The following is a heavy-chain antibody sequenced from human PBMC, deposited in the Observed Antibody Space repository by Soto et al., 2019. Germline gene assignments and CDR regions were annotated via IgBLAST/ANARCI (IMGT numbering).Heavy chain of an antibody. CDR1: GGTFSSYA. J-gene: IGHJ3*02. CDR2: IIPIFGTP. CDR3: ARYYALVLDYYDSSCYSGPGAFDI. Sequence: QVQLVQSGAEVKKPGASVKVSCKASGGTFSSYAISWVRQAPGQGLEWMGGIIPIFGTPNNERNFQGRVTITADESTSKADMELGSLRSEHASVYYCARYYALVLDYYDSSCYSGPGAFDILGQGTMVTVSS. V-gene: IGHV1-69*01. D-gene: IGHD3-22*01.